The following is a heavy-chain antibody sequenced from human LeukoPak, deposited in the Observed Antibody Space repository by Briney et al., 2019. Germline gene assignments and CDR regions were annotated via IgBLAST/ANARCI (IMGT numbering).Heavy chain of an antibody. D-gene: IGHD6-13*01. V-gene: IGHV3-23*01. CDR3: AKGPVAADYYYYYMDV. Sequence: GGSLRLSCAASGFTFSSYAMSWVRQAPGKGLEWVSAISGSGGSTYYADSVKGRFTISRDNSKNTLYLQMNSLRAEDTAVYYCAKGPVAADYYYYYMDVWGKGTTVTVSS. J-gene: IGHJ6*03. CDR1: GFTFSSYA. CDR2: ISGSGGST.